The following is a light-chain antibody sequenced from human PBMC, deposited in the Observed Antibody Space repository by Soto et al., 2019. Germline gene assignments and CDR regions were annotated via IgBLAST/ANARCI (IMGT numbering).Light chain of an antibody. CDR1: QSVSSN. V-gene: IGKV3-15*01. J-gene: IGKJ1*01. CDR2: GAS. Sequence: ETVMTQSPATLSVSPGARATLSCRASQSVSSNLAWYQQKPGQAPRLLIYGASTRTTGIPAKFSGCGSGTEFTLTITSLQSEDFAVDYFQQYNNWPQTFGQGTKVDIK. CDR3: QQYNNWPQT.